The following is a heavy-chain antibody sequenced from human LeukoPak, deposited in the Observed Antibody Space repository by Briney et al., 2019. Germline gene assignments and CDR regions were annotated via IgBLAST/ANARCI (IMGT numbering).Heavy chain of an antibody. CDR2: IYNSGST. J-gene: IGHJ4*02. CDR1: GGSISSFY. D-gene: IGHD2-15*01. V-gene: IGHV4-59*01. CDR3: ARDVGGGPFFDY. Sequence: SETLSLTCTVSGGSISSFYWGWIRQPPGKGLEWIGYIYNSGSTDYNPSLKSRVTISIDTSKNQFSLKLSSVTAADTAVYYCARDVGGGPFFDYWGQGTLVTVSS.